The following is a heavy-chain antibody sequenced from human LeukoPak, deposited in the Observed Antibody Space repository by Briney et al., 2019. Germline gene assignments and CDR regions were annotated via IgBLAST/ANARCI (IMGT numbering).Heavy chain of an antibody. CDR3: ARGTYYYDSSGYPIDY. Sequence: GGSLRLSCAASGFTFSSYEMNWVRQAPGKGLEWVSYISSSGSTIYYADSVKGRFTISRDNAKNSLYPQMNSLRGEDTAVYYCARGTYYYDSSGYPIDYWGQGTLVTVSS. D-gene: IGHD3-22*01. CDR1: GFTFSSYE. V-gene: IGHV3-48*03. CDR2: ISSSGSTI. J-gene: IGHJ4*02.